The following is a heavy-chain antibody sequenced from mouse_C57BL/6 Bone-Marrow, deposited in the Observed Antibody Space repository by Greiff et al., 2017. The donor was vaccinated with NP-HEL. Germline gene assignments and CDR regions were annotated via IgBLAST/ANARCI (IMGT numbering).Heavy chain of an antibody. Sequence: VQLKQSGAELVRPGASVKLSCTASGFNIKDDYMPWVKQRPEQGLEWIGWIDPENGDTEYASKFQGKAPITADTSSNTAYLQLSSLTSEDTAVYYCTTTVRAYWGQGTLVTVSA. J-gene: IGHJ3*01. D-gene: IGHD1-1*01. CDR3: TTTVRAY. CDR2: IDPENGDT. V-gene: IGHV14-4*01. CDR1: GFNIKDDY.